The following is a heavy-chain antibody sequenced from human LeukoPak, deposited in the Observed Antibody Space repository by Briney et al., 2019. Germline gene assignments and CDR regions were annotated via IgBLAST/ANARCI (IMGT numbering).Heavy chain of an antibody. V-gene: IGHV4-61*02. CDR2: IYTGGGT. J-gene: IGHJ5*02. D-gene: IGHD2-8*01. Sequence: PSQTLSLTCTISGGSISSGHYFWSWIRQPAGKGLEWIGRIYTGGGTNYNPSLKSRVTISIDTSKNQCSLKLSSVTAADTAMYYCARALCTNGICEWFDPWGQGTLVTVSS. CDR3: ARALCTNGICEWFDP. CDR1: GGSISSGHYF.